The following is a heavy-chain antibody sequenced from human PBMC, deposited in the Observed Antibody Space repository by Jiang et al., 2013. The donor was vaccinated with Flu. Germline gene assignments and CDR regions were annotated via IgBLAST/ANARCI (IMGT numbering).Heavy chain of an antibody. J-gene: IGHJ4*02. CDR3: ARLSTGTVDY. D-gene: IGHD1-7*01. V-gene: IGHV5-51*01. Sequence: QLVESGAEMKRPGESLKIFCKGSGYSFTNYWIAWVRQMPGKGLEYMGAVHPGNSDTRFGPSFRGQVTISADKSISSAYLQWNNLKASDTAIYYCARLSTGTVDYWGQGTLVTVSS. CDR2: VHPGNSDT. CDR1: GYSFTNYW.